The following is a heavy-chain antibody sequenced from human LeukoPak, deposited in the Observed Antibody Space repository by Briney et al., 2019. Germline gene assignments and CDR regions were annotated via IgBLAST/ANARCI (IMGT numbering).Heavy chain of an antibody. V-gene: IGHV3-11*01. D-gene: IGHD6-19*01. J-gene: IGHJ4*02. CDR3: ARSRGIAVADFDY. Sequence: GGSLRLSCAASGFTFSDYYMSWIRQAPGKGLEWVSYISSSGSTIYYADSAKGRFTISRDNAKNSLYLQMNSLRAEDTAVYYCARSRGIAVADFDYWGQGTLVTVSS. CDR2: ISSSGSTI. CDR1: GFTFSDYY.